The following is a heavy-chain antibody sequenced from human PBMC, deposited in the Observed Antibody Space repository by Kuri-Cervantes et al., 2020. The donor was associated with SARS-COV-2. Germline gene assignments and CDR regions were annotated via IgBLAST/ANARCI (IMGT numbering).Heavy chain of an antibody. CDR1: GLSVFNKY. D-gene: IGHD6-19*01. CDR2: IYDSGST. Sequence: GESLKISCAASGLSVFNKYMSWVRQAPGKGLEWVSIIYDSGSTYYRDSVKGRFTNSRDSSKNTLSLQMNSLRVEDTAVYYCAMEKGPSGGAIAYWGQGTLVTVSS. V-gene: IGHV3-53*01. CDR3: AMEKGPSGGAIAY. J-gene: IGHJ4*02.